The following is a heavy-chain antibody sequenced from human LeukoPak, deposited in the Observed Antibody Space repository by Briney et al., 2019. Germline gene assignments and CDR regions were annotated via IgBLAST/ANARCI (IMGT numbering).Heavy chain of an antibody. Sequence: GCSLRLSCAASGFSLRNKYMIWVRQAPGKGLEGVSVVYTAGDTFYADSVRGRFTISRDGSMHMVILPMDSLRAEDPALCFFPGGQMFTSGGFDDWGQGTLVTVSS. CDR3: PGGQMFTSGGFDD. CDR1: GFSLRNKY. D-gene: IGHD6-19*01. CDR2: VYTAGDT. J-gene: IGHJ4*02. V-gene: IGHV3-53*01.